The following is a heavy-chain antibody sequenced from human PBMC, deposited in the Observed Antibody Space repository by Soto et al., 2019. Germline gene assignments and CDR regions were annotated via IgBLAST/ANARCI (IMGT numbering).Heavy chain of an antibody. J-gene: IGHJ3*02. CDR2: IWNDGKNK. CDR1: GFTFSSYG. Sequence: GGSLRLSCSASGFTFSSYGMHWVRQAPGKGLEWVAVIWNDGKNKYYGDSVKGRFTISRDNSKNTLDLHMNSLIVEDTAMYYCARDKGANAPIDMWGQGTMVTVSS. CDR3: ARDKGANAPIDM. V-gene: IGHV3-33*01.